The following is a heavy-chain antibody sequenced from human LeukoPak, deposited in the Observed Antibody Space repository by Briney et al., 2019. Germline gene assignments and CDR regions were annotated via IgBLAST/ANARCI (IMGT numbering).Heavy chain of an antibody. Sequence: GGSLRLSCAASGFTFDDYAMHWVRQAPGKGLEWISLINGDGGSTYYADSVKGRFAISRDNSKNSLYLQMNSLRTEDTALYFCEKVSWGTYYYGMDVWGQGPTVPGSS. CDR2: INGDGGST. CDR1: GFTFDDYA. CDR3: EKVSWGTYYYGMDV. D-gene: IGHD3-16*01. J-gene: IGHJ6*02. V-gene: IGHV3-43*02.